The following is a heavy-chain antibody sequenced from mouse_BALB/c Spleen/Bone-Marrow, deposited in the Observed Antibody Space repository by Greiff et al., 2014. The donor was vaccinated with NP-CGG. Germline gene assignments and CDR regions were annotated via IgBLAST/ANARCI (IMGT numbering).Heavy chain of an antibody. CDR3: TRDNGPFDY. J-gene: IGHJ2*01. CDR1: GFTFSSYT. Sequence: EVQLVESGGGLVKPGGSLKLSCAASGFTFSSYTMSWVRQTPEKRLEWVATITSGGSYTYYPDSVKGRFTISRDSAKNTLYLQMSSLKSEDTAMYYCTRDNGPFDYWGQGTTLTVSS. D-gene: IGHD1-2*01. CDR2: ITSGGSYT. V-gene: IGHV5-6-4*01.